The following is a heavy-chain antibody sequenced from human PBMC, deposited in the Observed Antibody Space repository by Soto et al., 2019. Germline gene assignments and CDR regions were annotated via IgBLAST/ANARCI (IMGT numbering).Heavy chain of an antibody. J-gene: IGHJ3*02. V-gene: IGHV3-21*01. CDR3: ARENGHCTDACNRGAFDI. CDR1: GFTFSEYG. D-gene: IGHD2-2*01. CDR2: IANGDNHI. Sequence: EVQVVESGGGLVKPGGSLRLSCAASGFTFSEYGFLWVRQAPGKGLEWLSFIANGDNHIFYSDSVKGRFTISRDNAKNSVYLQLNSLRADDSAVYYCARENGHCTDACNRGAFDIWGQGTMVTVSS.